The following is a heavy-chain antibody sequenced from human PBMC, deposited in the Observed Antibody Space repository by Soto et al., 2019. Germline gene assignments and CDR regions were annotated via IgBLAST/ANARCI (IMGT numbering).Heavy chain of an antibody. CDR2: IGGSGSNT. D-gene: IGHD6-19*01. CDR1: GFTFSSSA. V-gene: IGHV3-23*01. Sequence: PGGSLRLSCAASGFTFSSSAMSWGRLAPGKGLEWVSAIGGSGSNTYYADSVKGRFTISRDNSKNTLYLQMNSLRDDDTAAYYCAKTAEAVADTVFGYWGQGTLVTVSS. J-gene: IGHJ4*02. CDR3: AKTAEAVADTVFGY.